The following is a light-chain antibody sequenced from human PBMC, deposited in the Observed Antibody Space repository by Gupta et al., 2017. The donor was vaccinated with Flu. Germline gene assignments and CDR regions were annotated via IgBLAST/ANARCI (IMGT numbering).Light chain of an antibody. CDR3: QQYNSFT. CDR2: RTS. J-gene: IGKJ3*01. Sequence: QSPATVSASVGDRVTITCRASQSISSWVAWYQQTPGKAPKLLLYRTSTLQTGVQSRSSGSGSGTEFTLTISSLQTDDFGTFYCQQYNSFTFGPGTKVDMK. V-gene: IGKV1-5*03. CDR1: QSISSW.